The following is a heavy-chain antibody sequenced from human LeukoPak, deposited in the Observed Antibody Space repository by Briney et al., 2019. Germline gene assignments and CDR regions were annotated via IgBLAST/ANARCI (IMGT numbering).Heavy chain of an antibody. CDR3: ARDSAVNYFDY. V-gene: IGHV4-61*02. CDR1: GGSISSGSYY. Sequence: PSETLSLTCTVSGGSISSGSYYWTWIRQPAGKGREGIGRIYTSGSTNYNPSLNSLVTISLDPSKNQFSLHLSSVTAPDTLVYYCARDSAVNYFDYWGQGTLVTVSS. CDR2: IYTSGST. J-gene: IGHJ4*02. D-gene: IGHD4-17*01.